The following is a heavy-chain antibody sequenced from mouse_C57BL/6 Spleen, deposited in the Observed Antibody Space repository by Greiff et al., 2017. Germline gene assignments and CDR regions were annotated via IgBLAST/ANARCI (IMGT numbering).Heavy chain of an antibody. CDR2: ILPGSGST. J-gene: IGHJ4*01. CDR1: GYTFTGYW. CDR3: ASIWIYYYAMDY. Sequence: VMLVESGAELMKPGASVKLSCKATGYTFTGYWIEWVKQRPGHGLEWIGEILPGSGSTNYNEKFKSKATFTADTSSNTAYMQLSSLSTEASAIYYCASIWIYYYAMDYWGQGTSVTVSS. V-gene: IGHV1-9*01. D-gene: IGHD2-1*01.